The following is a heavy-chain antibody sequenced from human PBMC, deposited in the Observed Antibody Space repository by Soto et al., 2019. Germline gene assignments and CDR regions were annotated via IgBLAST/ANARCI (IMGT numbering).Heavy chain of an antibody. Sequence: SETLSLTCAVYGGSVNGYYWTWIRKHPGKGLEWIGEINHTGGTHYNPSLKSRVTMSVDTSKNQFSLRLSSVTAADTAIYYCATRITVFGLLIPPFDPWGQGTQVTVSS. CDR1: GGSVNGYY. J-gene: IGHJ5*02. CDR3: ATRITVFGLLIPPFDP. V-gene: IGHV4-34*01. CDR2: INHTGGT. D-gene: IGHD3-3*01.